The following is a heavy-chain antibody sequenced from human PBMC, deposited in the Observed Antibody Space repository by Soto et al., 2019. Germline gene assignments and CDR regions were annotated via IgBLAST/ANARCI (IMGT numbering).Heavy chain of an antibody. CDR1: SGSISSSNW. J-gene: IGHJ4*02. D-gene: IGHD2-15*01. Sequence: QVQLQESGPGLVKPSGTLSLTCAVSSGSISSSNWWSWVRQPPGKGLEWIGEIYHSGSTNYNPSLKSRVTISGDKSKNQFSLKLSSVTAADTAVYYCVSRYCSGGGCTGWEPPTDYWGQGTLVTVSS. CDR3: VSRYCSGGGCTGWEPPTDY. V-gene: IGHV4-4*02. CDR2: IYHSGST.